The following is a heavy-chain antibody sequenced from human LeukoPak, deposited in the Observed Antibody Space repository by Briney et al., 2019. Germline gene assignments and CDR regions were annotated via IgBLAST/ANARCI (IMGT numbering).Heavy chain of an antibody. Sequence: GASVKVSCKASGYTFTSYGVSWVRQAPGQGREWRGWISAYNGNTNYAQKLRGRVTMTTDTSTSTAYVELRSLRSDDTAVYYCARAWGVGATDGAFDIWGQGTMVTVSS. CDR3: ARAWGVGATDGAFDI. V-gene: IGHV1-18*01. D-gene: IGHD1-26*01. CDR1: GYTFTSYG. CDR2: ISAYNGNT. J-gene: IGHJ3*02.